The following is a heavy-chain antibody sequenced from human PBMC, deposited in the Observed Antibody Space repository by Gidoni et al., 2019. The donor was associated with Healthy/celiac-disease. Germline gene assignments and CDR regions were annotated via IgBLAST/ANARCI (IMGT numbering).Heavy chain of an antibody. CDR3: ARDLTMIGAFDI. D-gene: IGHD3-22*01. CDR1: GFTFSSYE. V-gene: IGHV3-48*03. J-gene: IGHJ3*02. CDR2: ISSSGSTI. Sequence: EVQLVESGGGLVQHGGSLRLSCAASGFTFSSYEMNWVRQAPGKGLEWVSYISSSGSTIYYADSVKGRFTISRDNAKNSLYLQMNSLRAEDTAVYYCARDLTMIGAFDIWGQGTMVTVSS.